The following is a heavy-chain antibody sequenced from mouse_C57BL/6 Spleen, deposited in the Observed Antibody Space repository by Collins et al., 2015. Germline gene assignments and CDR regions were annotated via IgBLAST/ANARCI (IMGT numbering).Heavy chain of an antibody. J-gene: IGHJ2*01. CDR3: AREVVTPFDY. Sequence: QVQLQQPGAELVRPGSSVKLSCKASGYTFTSYRMHWVKQRPIQGLEWIGNIDPSDSETHYNQKFKDKATLTVDKSSSTAYMQLSSLTSEDSAVYYCAREVVTPFDYWGQGTTLTVSS. D-gene: IGHD2-2*01. V-gene: IGHV1-52*01. CDR1: GYTFTSYR. CDR2: IDPSDSET.